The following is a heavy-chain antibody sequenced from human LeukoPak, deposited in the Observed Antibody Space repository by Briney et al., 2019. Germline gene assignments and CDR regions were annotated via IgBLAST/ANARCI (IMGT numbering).Heavy chain of an antibody. J-gene: IGHJ3*02. V-gene: IGHV4-59*01. D-gene: IGHD5-12*01. CDR1: GASTSHFY. CDR3: AGSAEWLRNAFDI. CDR2: MHNSGSS. Sequence: SETLSLSCTVYGASTSHFYWNWIRQPPGKGLEWIGYMHNSGSSKHNPSLKSRLTISIDTSKNQFSLQLASVTAADTAIYYCAGSAEWLRNAFDIWGQGTMVSVSS.